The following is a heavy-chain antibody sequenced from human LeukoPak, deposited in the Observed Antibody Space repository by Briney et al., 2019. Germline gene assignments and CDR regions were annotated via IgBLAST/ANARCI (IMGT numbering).Heavy chain of an antibody. CDR1: GYTFTSYA. CDR2: IHTNTGNP. CDR3: ARRYPPSYDFWSGTGLGYFDY. J-gene: IGHJ4*02. D-gene: IGHD3-3*01. V-gene: IGHV7-4-1*02. Sequence: ASVKVSCKASGYTFTSYAMNWVRQAPGQGLEWMGWIHTNTGNPTYAQGFTGRFVFSLDTSVSTAYLQISSLKAEDTAVYYCARRYPPSYDFWSGTGLGYFDYWGQGTLVTVSS.